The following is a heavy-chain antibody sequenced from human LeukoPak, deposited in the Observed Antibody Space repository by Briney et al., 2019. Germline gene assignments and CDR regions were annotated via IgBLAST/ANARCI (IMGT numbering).Heavy chain of an antibody. Sequence: PSETLSLTCTVSGYSISSGYYWGWIRQPPGKGLEWIGSIYHSGSTYYNPSLKSRVTISVDTSKNQFSLKLSSVTAADTAVYYCARAADYGGNAYFDYWGQGTLVTVSS. CDR3: ARAADYGGNAYFDY. J-gene: IGHJ4*02. CDR2: IYHSGST. CDR1: GYSISSGYY. V-gene: IGHV4-38-2*02. D-gene: IGHD4-23*01.